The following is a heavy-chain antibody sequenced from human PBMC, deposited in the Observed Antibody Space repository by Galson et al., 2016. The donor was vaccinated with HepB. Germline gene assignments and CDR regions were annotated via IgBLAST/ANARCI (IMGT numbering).Heavy chain of an antibody. D-gene: IGHD6-19*01. Sequence: SLRLSCAASGFTLRSYGVHWVRQAPGKGLEWVSLISAGGVNTYSADSVKGRFTISSDNSKNTLYLQMDSLRADDTAVYYCACKYSTGWYAGAFDPWGQGTLVTVSS. CDR2: ISAGGVNT. CDR3: ACKYSTGWYAGAFDP. CDR1: GFTLRSYG. J-gene: IGHJ5*02. V-gene: IGHV3-23*01.